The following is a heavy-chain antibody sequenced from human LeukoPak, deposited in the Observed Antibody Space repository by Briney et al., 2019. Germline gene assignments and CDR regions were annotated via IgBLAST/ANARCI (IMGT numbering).Heavy chain of an antibody. CDR2: INPNSGGT. Sequence: GASVKVSCKASGYTFTGYYMHWVRQAPGQGLEWMGWINPNSGGTNYAQKFQGRVTMTRDTSISTAYMELSRLRSDDTAVYYCARVERLYDFWNGRIRGDAFDIWGQGTMVTVSS. CDR3: ARVERLYDFWNGRIRGDAFDI. J-gene: IGHJ3*02. V-gene: IGHV1-2*02. D-gene: IGHD3-3*01. CDR1: GYTFTGYY.